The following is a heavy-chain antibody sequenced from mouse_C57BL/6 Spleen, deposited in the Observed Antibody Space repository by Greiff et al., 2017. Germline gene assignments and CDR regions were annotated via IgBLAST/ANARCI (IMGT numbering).Heavy chain of an antibody. D-gene: IGHD1-1*01. V-gene: IGHV1-80*01. Sequence: QVQLQQSGAELVKPGASVKISCKASGYAFSSYWMNWVKQRPGKGLEWIGQIYPGDGDTNYNGKFKGKATLTADTSSSTAYMQLSSLTSEDSAVYFCARGDYGSSNFDYWGQGTTLTVSS. J-gene: IGHJ2*01. CDR1: GYAFSSYW. CDR3: ARGDYGSSNFDY. CDR2: IYPGDGDT.